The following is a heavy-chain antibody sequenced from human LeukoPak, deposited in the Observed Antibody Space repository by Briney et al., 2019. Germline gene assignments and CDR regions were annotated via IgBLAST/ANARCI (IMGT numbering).Heavy chain of an antibody. J-gene: IGHJ4*02. V-gene: IGHV3-30*18. Sequence: GGSLRLSCAASGFTFSSYGMHWVRQAPGKGLEWVAVISYDGSNKYYADSVKGRFTISRDNSKNTLHLQMNSLRAEDTAVYYCAKVARWGYCSSTSCYLPYFDYWGQGTLVTVSS. CDR2: ISYDGSNK. CDR3: AKVARWGYCSSTSCYLPYFDY. CDR1: GFTFSSYG. D-gene: IGHD2-2*01.